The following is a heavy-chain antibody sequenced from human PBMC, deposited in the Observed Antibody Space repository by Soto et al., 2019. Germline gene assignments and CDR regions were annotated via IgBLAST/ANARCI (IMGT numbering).Heavy chain of an antibody. J-gene: IGHJ2*01. V-gene: IGHV1-69*13. CDR2: IIPIFGTV. CDR3: ARGNHRWLQLWYFDL. D-gene: IGHD5-12*01. Sequence: GASAKVSSKVSGYTLTELSLHWLRQAPGKGLEWMGGIIPIFGTVNYAQKLQGRVTITADESTSTAYMELSSLRSEDTAVYYCARGNHRWLQLWYFDLWGRGTLVTVSS. CDR1: GYTLTELS.